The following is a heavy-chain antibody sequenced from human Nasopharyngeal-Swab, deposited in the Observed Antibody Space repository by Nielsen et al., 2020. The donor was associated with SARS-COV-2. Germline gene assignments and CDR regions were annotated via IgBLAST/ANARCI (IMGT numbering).Heavy chain of an antibody. CDR3: VRITMVRGADY. J-gene: IGHJ4*02. CDR2: ISSNGGST. CDR1: GFTFSSYA. D-gene: IGHD3-10*01. Sequence: GESLKISCSASGFTFSSYAVHWVRQAPGKGLEYVSAISSNGGSTYYADSVKGRFTISRDNSKNTLYLQMSSLRAEDTAVYYCVRITMVRGADYWGQGTLVTVSS. V-gene: IGHV3-64D*09.